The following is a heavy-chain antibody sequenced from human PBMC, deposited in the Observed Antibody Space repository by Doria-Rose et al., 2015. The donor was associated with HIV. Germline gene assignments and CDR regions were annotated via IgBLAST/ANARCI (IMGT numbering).Heavy chain of an antibody. CDR2: INHTGST. V-gene: IGHV4-34*01. Sequence: LQQWGAGLLKPSETLSLTCAVYGGSLSGYYWSWIRQSPGRGLEWIGEINHTGSTTYNPSLKSRVSISLDKSKSQFSLRLTSVTAADTAVYYCAWSSSPSNWFDPWGQGTLVTVSS. J-gene: IGHJ5*02. D-gene: IGHD3-3*01. CDR1: GGSLSGYY. CDR3: AWSSSPSNWFDP.